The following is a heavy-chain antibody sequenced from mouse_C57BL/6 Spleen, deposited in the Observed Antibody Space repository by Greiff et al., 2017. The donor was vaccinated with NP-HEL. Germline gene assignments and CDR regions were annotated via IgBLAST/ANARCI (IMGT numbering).Heavy chain of an antibody. J-gene: IGHJ3*01. CDR2: IDPSDSET. CDR3: ARRGDYDRGFAY. CDR1: GYTFTSYW. D-gene: IGHD2-4*01. V-gene: IGHV1-52*01. Sequence: QVQLQQPGAELVMPGASVKLSCKASGYTFTSYWMHWVKQRPIQGLEWIGNIDPSDSETHYNQKFKDKATLTVDKSSSTAYMQLSSLTSEDSAVYYCARRGDYDRGFAYWGQGTLVTVSA.